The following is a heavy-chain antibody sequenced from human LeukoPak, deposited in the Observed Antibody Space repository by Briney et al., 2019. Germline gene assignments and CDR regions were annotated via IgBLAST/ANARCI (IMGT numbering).Heavy chain of an antibody. CDR1: GGTFSSYA. Sequence: SVKVSCKASGGTFSSYAISWVRQAPGQGLEWMGGIIPIFGTANYAQKFQGRVTITADGSTSTAYMELSSLRSEDTAVYYCARSIGTRGYYYYYMDVWGKGTTVTVSS. J-gene: IGHJ6*03. D-gene: IGHD2-2*01. V-gene: IGHV1-69*13. CDR3: ARSIGTRGYYYYYMDV. CDR2: IIPIFGTA.